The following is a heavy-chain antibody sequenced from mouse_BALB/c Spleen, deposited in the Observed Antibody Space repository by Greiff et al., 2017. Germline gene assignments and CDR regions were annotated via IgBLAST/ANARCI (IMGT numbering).Heavy chain of an antibody. D-gene: IGHD2-4*01. J-gene: IGHJ4*01. Sequence: EVKLMESGGGLVQPGGSRKLSCAASGFTFSSFGMHWVRQAPEKGLEWVAYISSGSSTIYYADTVKGRFTISRDNPKNTLFLQMTSLRSEDTAMYYCARSMITNYYAMDDWGQGTSVTVAS. V-gene: IGHV5-17*02. CDR2: ISSGSSTI. CDR3: ARSMITNYYAMDD. CDR1: GFTFSSFG.